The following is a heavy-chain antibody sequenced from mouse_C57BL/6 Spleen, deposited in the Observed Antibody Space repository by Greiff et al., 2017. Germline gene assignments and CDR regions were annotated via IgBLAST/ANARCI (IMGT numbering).Heavy chain of an antibody. Sequence: EVQLQQSGPVLVKPGASVKMSCKASGYTFTDYYMNWVKQSHGKSLEWIGGINPYNGGTSYNQKFKGKATLTVDKSSSTAYMELNSLTSEDSAVYYCARGPPGTRFAYWGQGTLVTVSA. CDR1: GYTFTDYY. V-gene: IGHV1-19*01. D-gene: IGHD3-3*01. J-gene: IGHJ3*01. CDR3: ARGPPGTRFAY. CDR2: INPYNGGT.